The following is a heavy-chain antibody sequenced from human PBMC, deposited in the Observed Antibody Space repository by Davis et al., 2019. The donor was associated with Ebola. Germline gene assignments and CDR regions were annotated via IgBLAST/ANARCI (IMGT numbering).Heavy chain of an antibody. V-gene: IGHV3-30*01. D-gene: IGHD2-2*01. Sequence: DSVKGRFTISRDNSKNTLYLQMNSLRAEDTAVYYCARGRYCSSTSCYQYGMDVWGQGTTVTVSS. J-gene: IGHJ6*02. CDR3: ARGRYCSSTSCYQYGMDV.